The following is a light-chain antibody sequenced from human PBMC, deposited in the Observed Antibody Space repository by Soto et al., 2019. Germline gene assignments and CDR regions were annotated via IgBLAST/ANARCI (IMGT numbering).Light chain of an antibody. J-gene: IGLJ1*01. CDR3: NSYTSRSSTTYV. Sequence: QSVLTRPASVSGYPGQSISISCTGTGSDVGGYNYVSWYQQHPGKAPKLMIYDVINRPSGVSNRFSGSKSGNTASLTISGLQVEDEADYYCNSYTSRSSTTYVFGTGTKVTVL. CDR1: GSDVGGYNY. V-gene: IGLV2-14*01. CDR2: DVI.